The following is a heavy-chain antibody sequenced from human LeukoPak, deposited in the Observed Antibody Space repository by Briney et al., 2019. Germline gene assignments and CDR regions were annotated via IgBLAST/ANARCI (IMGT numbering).Heavy chain of an antibody. V-gene: IGHV4-34*01. CDR2: INHSGST. J-gene: IGHJ5*02. D-gene: IGHD2-2*01. CDR1: GGSFSGYY. Sequence: PSETLSLTCAVYGGSFSGYYWSWIRQPPGKGLEWIGEINHSGSTNYNPSLKSRVTISVDTSKNQFSLKLSSVTAADTAVYYCARPTTDTPVVVPAAPGRGSWFDPWGQGTLVTVSS. CDR3: ARPTTDTPVVVPAAPGRGSWFDP.